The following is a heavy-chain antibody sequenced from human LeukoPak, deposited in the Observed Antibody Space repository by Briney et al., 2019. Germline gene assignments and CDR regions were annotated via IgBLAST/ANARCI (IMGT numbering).Heavy chain of an antibody. V-gene: IGHV1-69*13. J-gene: IGHJ4*02. Sequence: SVKVSCKASGGTFSSYAISWVRQAPGQGLEWMGGIIPIFATANYAQKFQGRVTITADESTSTAYMELSSLRSEDTAVCYCARGPITTRSHFDYWGQGTLVTASS. CDR2: IIPIFATA. D-gene: IGHD3-22*01. CDR3: ARGPITTRSHFDY. CDR1: GGTFSSYA.